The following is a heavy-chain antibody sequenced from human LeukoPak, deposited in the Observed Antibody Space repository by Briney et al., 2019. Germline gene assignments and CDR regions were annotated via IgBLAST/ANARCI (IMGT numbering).Heavy chain of an antibody. V-gene: IGHV3-15*07. CDR2: IKSKTDGGTT. D-gene: IGHD7-27*01. CDR1: GFTFSNAW. CDR3: AKDGGLWVSAHWGDS. Sequence: GGSLRLSCAASGFTFSNAWMNWVRQAPGKGLEWVGRIKSKTDGGTTDYAAPVKGRFTISRDDSKNTLYLQMNSLRAEDTAVYYCAKDGGLWVSAHWGDSWGRGTLVTVSS. J-gene: IGHJ4*02.